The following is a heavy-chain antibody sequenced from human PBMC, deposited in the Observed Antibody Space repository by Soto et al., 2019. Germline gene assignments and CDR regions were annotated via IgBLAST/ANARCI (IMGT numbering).Heavy chain of an antibody. CDR1: GFTLSNFG. D-gene: IGHD2-2*01. Sequence: EVLLLESGGGLVQPGGSLRLSCVGSGFTLSNFGMSWVGRAPGKGLGGVSSISGASGRIYREDSEKGRFTISRDNSKNSVYLQVSGLRADDTAVYYCAKGHTSENGHYSYYGMDVWGQGTTVAVS. J-gene: IGHJ6*02. V-gene: IGHV3-23*01. CDR3: AKGHTSENGHYSYYGMDV. CDR2: ISGASGRI.